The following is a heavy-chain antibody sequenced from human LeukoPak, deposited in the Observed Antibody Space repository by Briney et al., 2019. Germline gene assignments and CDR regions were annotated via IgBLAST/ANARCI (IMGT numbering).Heavy chain of an antibody. J-gene: IGHJ5*02. V-gene: IGHV4-39*07. D-gene: IGHD3-22*01. CDR1: GGSISSSSYY. Sequence: SETLSLTCTVSGGSISSSSYYWGWIRQPPGKGLEWIGSIYYSGGTYYNPSLKSRVTISVDTSKNQFSLKLSSVTAADTAVYYCARDSPDGYIDWFDPWGQGTLVTVSS. CDR2: IYYSGGT. CDR3: ARDSPDGYIDWFDP.